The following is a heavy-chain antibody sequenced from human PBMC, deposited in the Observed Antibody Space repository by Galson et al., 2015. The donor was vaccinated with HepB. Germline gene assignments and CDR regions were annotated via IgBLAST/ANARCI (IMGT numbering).Heavy chain of an antibody. CDR2: ISHDGSNK. CDR3: AKDRSSGGSRRGHTYYYYGMDV. V-gene: IGHV3-30*18. J-gene: IGHJ6*02. D-gene: IGHD2-15*01. CDR1: GFTFSSYG. Sequence: SLRLSCAASGFTFSSYGVDWVRQAPGKGLEWVAVISHDGSNKYYADSVKGRFTISRDNSKNTVYLQMNSLRTEDTAVYFCAKDRSSGGSRRGHTYYYYGMDVWGQGTKVTVSS.